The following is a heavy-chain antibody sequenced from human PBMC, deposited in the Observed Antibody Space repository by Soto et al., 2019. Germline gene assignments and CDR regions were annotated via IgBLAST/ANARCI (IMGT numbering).Heavy chain of an antibody. V-gene: IGHV5-51*01. CDR1: GDTFTSHW. J-gene: IGHJ3*02. CDR2: IYPADSDT. Sequence: PGESLKISCTGSGDTFTSHWIAWVRQMPGKGLELMGLIYPADSDTRYSPSFEGQVTISVDKSISTAYLQWSSLKASDTAMYYCVRPQAKELGTIRGAFDIWGQGTMVTVS. D-gene: IGHD3-10*01. CDR3: VRPQAKELGTIRGAFDI.